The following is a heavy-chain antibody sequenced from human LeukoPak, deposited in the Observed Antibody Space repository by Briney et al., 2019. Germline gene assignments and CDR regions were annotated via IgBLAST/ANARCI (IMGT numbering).Heavy chain of an antibody. CDR2: ISGSGGST. D-gene: IGHD6-6*01. CDR1: GFTFSVYY. CDR3: AKALRQLHPTDY. J-gene: IGHJ4*02. V-gene: IGHV3-23*01. Sequence: PGGSLRLSCAASGFTFSVYYMSWVRQAPGKGLEWVSAISGSGGSTYYADSVKGRFTISRDNSKNTLYLQMNSLRAEDTAVYYCAKALRQLHPTDYWGQGTLVTVSS.